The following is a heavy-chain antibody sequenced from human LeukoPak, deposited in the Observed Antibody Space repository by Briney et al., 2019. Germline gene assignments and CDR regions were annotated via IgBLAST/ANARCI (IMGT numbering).Heavy chain of an antibody. CDR3: ARDKTTERRFDY. CDR1: GFTFSSYS. D-gene: IGHD4-17*01. Sequence: GGSLRLSCAASGFTFSSYSMNWVRQAPGKGLEWVSSISSSSSYIYYAVSVKGRFTISRDNAKNSLYLQMNSLRAEDTAVYYCARDKTTERRFDYWGQGTLVTVSS. V-gene: IGHV3-21*01. CDR2: ISSSSSYI. J-gene: IGHJ4*02.